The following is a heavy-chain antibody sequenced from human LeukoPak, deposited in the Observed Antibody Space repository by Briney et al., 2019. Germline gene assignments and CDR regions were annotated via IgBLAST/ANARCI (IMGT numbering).Heavy chain of an antibody. J-gene: IGHJ4*02. CDR2: INPNSGGT. V-gene: IGHV1-2*02. CDR1: GYTFTGYY. CDR3: ARVGSYCSGGSCYDRFLDY. Sequence: ASVKVSCKASGYTFTGYYMHWVRQAPGQGLEWIGWINPNSGGTNYAQKFQGRVTMTRDTSISTAYMELSRLRSDDTAVYYCARVGSYCSGGSCYDRFLDYWGQGTLVTVSS. D-gene: IGHD2-15*01.